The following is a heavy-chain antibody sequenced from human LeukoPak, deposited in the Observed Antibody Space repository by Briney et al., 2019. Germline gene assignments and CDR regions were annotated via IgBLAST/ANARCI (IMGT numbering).Heavy chain of an antibody. V-gene: IGHV3-53*01. CDR2: IYSGGST. CDR3: ARLMVRGVIRWFDP. Sequence: GGSLRLSCAASGFTVSSNYMSWVRQAPGKGLEWVSVIYSGGSTYYADSVKGRFTISRDSSKNTLYLQMNSLRAEDTAVYYCARLMVRGVIRWFDPWGQGTLVTVSS. J-gene: IGHJ5*02. CDR1: GFTVSSNY. D-gene: IGHD3-10*01.